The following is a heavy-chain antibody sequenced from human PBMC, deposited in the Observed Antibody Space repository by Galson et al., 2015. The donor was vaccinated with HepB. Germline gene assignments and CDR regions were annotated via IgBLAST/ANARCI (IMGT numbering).Heavy chain of an antibody. CDR1: GFTFSEYY. J-gene: IGHJ5*02. V-gene: IGHV3-11*01. CDR3: ARVGPPRSGRRANWFDP. Sequence: SLRLSCAASGFTFSEYYMSWMRQAPGKGLEWVSYISYTTNTIHYADSVKGRFTISRDNAKNSLFLQMDRLRPDDTAIYYSARVGPPRSGRRANWFDPWGQGTLVTVSS. D-gene: IGHD6-19*01. CDR2: ISYTTNTI.